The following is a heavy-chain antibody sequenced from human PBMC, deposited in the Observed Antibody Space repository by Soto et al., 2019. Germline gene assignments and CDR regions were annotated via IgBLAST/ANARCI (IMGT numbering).Heavy chain of an antibody. D-gene: IGHD2-2*01. Sequence: QVQLVQSGAEVKKPGASVKVSCKASGYTFTSYGICWVRQAPGQGLEWMGWISGYNGNTNYAQNLQGRVTMTTDTATSTVYMERRSLRSADTAVYYCARRCSSTRCLELWGRGTLVIVSS. CDR3: ARRCSSTRCLEL. J-gene: IGHJ2*01. V-gene: IGHV1-18*01. CDR2: ISGYNGNT. CDR1: GYTFTSYG.